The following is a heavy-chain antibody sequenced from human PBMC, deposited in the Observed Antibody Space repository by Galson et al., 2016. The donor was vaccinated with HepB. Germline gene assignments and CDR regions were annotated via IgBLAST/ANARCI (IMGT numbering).Heavy chain of an antibody. CDR3: ARNRVRGYSYGSFDY. CDR1: GYAFTGYY. D-gene: IGHD5-18*01. Sequence: SCKASGYAFTGYYIHWVRQAPGQGLEWMGWINPNSGGTNYAQKFQDWVTMTRDTSISTAYMELSRLRSDDTAVYYCARNRVRGYSYGSFDYWGQGTLVTVSS. J-gene: IGHJ4*02. V-gene: IGHV1-2*04. CDR2: INPNSGGT.